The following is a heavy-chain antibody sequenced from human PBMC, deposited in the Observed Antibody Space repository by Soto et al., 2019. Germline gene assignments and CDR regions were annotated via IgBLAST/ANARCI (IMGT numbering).Heavy chain of an antibody. Sequence: PGESLKISCKGSGYSFTSYWIGWVRQMPWKGLEWMGIIYPGDSDTRYSPSFQGQVTISADKSISTAYLQWSSLKASDTAMYYCARLSRWLSHTYYYGMDVWGQGTTVTV. D-gene: IGHD3-22*01. J-gene: IGHJ6*02. CDR2: IYPGDSDT. CDR3: ARLSRWLSHTYYYGMDV. V-gene: IGHV5-51*01. CDR1: GYSFTSYW.